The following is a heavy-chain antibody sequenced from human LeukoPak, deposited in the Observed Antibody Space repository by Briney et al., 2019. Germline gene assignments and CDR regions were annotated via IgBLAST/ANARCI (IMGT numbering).Heavy chain of an antibody. CDR3: ARGPSGWYSSGWCCGMDV. CDR2: INHSGST. CDR1: GGSFSGYY. Sequence: PSETLSLTCAVYGGSFSGYYWSWIRQPPGKGLEWIGEINHSGSTNYNPSLKSRVTISVDTSKNQFSLKPSSVTAADTAVYYCARGPSGWYSSGWCCGMDVWGQGTTVTVSS. V-gene: IGHV4-34*01. D-gene: IGHD6-19*01. J-gene: IGHJ6*02.